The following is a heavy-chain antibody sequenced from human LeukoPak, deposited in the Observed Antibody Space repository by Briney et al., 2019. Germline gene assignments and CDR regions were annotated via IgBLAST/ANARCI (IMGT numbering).Heavy chain of an antibody. V-gene: IGHV1-18*01. CDR1: GYTFTSYG. D-gene: IGHD2-15*01. CDR3: ARAPPDIVVVVAATDHFDY. CDR2: ISAYNGNT. J-gene: IGHJ4*02. Sequence: ASVKVSCKASGYTFTSYGISWVRQPPGQGLEWMGWISAYNGNTNYAQKLQGRVTMTTDTSTSTAYMELRSLRSDDTAVYYCARAPPDIVVVVAATDHFDYWGQGTLVTVSS.